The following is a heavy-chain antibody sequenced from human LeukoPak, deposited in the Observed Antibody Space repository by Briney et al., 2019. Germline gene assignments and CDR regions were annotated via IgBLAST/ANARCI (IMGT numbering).Heavy chain of an antibody. Sequence: ASVKVSCKASGYTFTSYGISWVRQAPGQGLEWMGWISAYNGNTNYAQKVQGRVTMTTDTSTSTAYMELRSLRSDDTAVYYCARPRGYSGSDYRAFDIWGQGTMVTVSS. V-gene: IGHV1-18*01. D-gene: IGHD5-12*01. CDR2: ISAYNGNT. CDR3: ARPRGYSGSDYRAFDI. CDR1: GYTFTSYG. J-gene: IGHJ3*02.